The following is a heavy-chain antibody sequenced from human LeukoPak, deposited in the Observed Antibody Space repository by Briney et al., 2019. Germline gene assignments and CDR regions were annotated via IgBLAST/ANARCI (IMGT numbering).Heavy chain of an antibody. D-gene: IGHD3-16*02. CDR3: ARDPKPHGYRDDAFDI. Sequence: SETLSLTCTVSGGSISSSSYYWGWIRQPPGKGLEWIGSIYYSGSTYYNPSLKSRVTISVDTSKNQFSLKLSSVTAADTAVYYCARDPKPHGYRDDAFDIWGQGTMVTVSS. CDR2: IYYSGST. J-gene: IGHJ3*02. CDR1: GGSISSSSYY. V-gene: IGHV4-39*07.